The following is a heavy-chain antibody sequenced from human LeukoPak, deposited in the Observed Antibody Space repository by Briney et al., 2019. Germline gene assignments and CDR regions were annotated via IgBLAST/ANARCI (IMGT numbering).Heavy chain of an antibody. J-gene: IGHJ4*02. D-gene: IGHD6-19*01. V-gene: IGHV4-59*01. CDR1: GGSISSYY. CDR3: AIMRAGRLDY. Sequence: SETLSLTCTVSGGSISSYYWSWIRQPPGKGLEWIGYIYYSGSTNYNPSLKSRVTISVDTSKNQFSLKLSSVTAADTAVYYCAIMRAGRLDYWGQGTLVTVSS. CDR2: IYYSGST.